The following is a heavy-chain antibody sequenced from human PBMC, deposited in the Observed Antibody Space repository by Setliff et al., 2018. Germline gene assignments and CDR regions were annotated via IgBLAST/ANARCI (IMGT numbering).Heavy chain of an antibody. CDR2: INHSGST. J-gene: IGHJ6*03. D-gene: IGHD4-4*01. CDR1: GGTFSDYY. V-gene: IGHV4-34*01. CDR3: ARLQYEMGLVYYYYYYMDV. Sequence: SETLSLTCTAYGGTFSDYYWTWIRQPPGKGLEWIGEINHSGSTYYNPSLKSRVTISVDTSKNQFSLKLSSVTAADTAVYYCARLQYEMGLVYYYYYYMDVWGKGTTVTVSS.